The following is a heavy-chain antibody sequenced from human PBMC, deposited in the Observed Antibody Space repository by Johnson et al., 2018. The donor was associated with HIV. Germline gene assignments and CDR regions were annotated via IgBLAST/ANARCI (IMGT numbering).Heavy chain of an antibody. J-gene: IGHJ3*02. V-gene: IGHV3-66*01. Sequence: VQLVESGGGLVQPGGSLRLSCAASGFTVSSNYMSWVRQAPGKGLEWVSVIYYGGSTYYADSVKGRFTISRDNSKNTLDLQMNNLRAEDTAVYYCARDPGVYYDIWGSAIDIWGQGTMVTVSS. CDR3: ARDPGVYYDIWGSAIDI. CDR1: GFTVSSNY. D-gene: IGHD3/OR15-3a*01. CDR2: IYYGGST.